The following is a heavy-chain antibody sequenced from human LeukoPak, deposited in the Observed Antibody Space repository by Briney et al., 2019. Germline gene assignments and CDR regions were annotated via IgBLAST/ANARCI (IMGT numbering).Heavy chain of an antibody. CDR2: INQSGIT. CDR3: ARGGTFGEPFSRS. D-gene: IGHD3-10*01. V-gene: IGHV4-34*01. J-gene: IGHJ4*02. CDR1: GGSFSGFY. Sequence: PSETLSLTCAVYGGSFSGFYWTWILQPPGKGLEWIGEINQSGITNYSPSLKSRMVISVDTSKKQFSLKLNSVTAADTAVYYCARGGTFGEPFSRSWGQGTLVTVSS.